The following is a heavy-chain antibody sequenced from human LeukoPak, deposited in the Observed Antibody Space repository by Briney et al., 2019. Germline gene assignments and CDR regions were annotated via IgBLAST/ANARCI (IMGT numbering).Heavy chain of an antibody. CDR3: ARLASGSYLFDP. CDR1: GGSISSYY. D-gene: IGHD1-26*01. CDR2: IYYSGST. Sequence: SETLSLTCTVSGGSISSYYWSWIRQPPGKGLEWIGYIYYSGSTNYNPSLKSRVTISVDTSKNQFSLKLSSVTAADTAVYYCARLASGSYLFDPWGQGTLVTVSS. V-gene: IGHV4-59*08. J-gene: IGHJ5*02.